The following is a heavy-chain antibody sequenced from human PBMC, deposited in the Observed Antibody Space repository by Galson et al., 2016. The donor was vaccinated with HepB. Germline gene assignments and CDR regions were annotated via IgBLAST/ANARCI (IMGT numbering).Heavy chain of an antibody. Sequence: SVKVSCKATGYTFNIYGITWVRQAPGQGLEWRGWISGYNGVTKYAQKYQGRVTMTTDSSTSTAYMEVRSLRYDDTAVYYCAREFSRRVPTLTSDSWGQGTLFTVSS. CDR3: AREFSRRVPTLTSDS. D-gene: IGHD4-17*01. CDR1: GYTFNIYG. V-gene: IGHV1-18*01. CDR2: ISGYNGVT. J-gene: IGHJ4*02.